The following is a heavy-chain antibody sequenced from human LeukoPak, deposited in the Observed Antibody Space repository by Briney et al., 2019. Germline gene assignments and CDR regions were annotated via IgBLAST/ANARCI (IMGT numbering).Heavy chain of an antibody. D-gene: IGHD6-6*01. Sequence: SETLSLTCTVSGGSISSHYWSWIRQPPGKGLEWIGYIYYSGSTNYNPSLKSRVTISVDTSKNQFSLKLSPVTAADTAVYYCARERIAAPRDDYYYMDVWGKGTTVTVSS. CDR3: ARERIAAPRDDYYYMDV. V-gene: IGHV4-59*11. CDR2: IYYSGST. CDR1: GGSISSHY. J-gene: IGHJ6*03.